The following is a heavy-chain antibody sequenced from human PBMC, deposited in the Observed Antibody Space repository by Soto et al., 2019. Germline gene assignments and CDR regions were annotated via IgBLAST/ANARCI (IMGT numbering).Heavy chain of an antibody. D-gene: IGHD3-10*01. CDR3: ARDRGSGSYSFYGMDV. CDR2: ISSSSSYI. Sequence: GGSLRLSCAASGFTFSSYSMNWVRQAPGKGLEWVSSISSSSSYIYYADSVKGRFTISRDNAKNSLYLQMNSLRAEDTAVYYCARDRGSGSYSFYGMDVWGQGTTVTVSS. V-gene: IGHV3-21*01. CDR1: GFTFSSYS. J-gene: IGHJ6*02.